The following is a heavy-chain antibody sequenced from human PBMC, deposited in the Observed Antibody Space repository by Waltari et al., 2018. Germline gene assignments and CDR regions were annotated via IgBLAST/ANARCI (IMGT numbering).Heavy chain of an antibody. Sequence: QVQLVQSGAEVKKPGSSVKVSCKASGGTFSSYAISWVRQAPGQGLEWMGGSIPILGTANYAQKFQGRVTITTDESTSTAYMELSSLRSEDTAVYYCARFQTTHSGYYMDVWGKGTTVTVSS. V-gene: IGHV1-69*05. CDR2: SIPILGTA. J-gene: IGHJ6*03. CDR1: GGTFSSYA. CDR3: ARFQTTHSGYYMDV. D-gene: IGHD1-7*01.